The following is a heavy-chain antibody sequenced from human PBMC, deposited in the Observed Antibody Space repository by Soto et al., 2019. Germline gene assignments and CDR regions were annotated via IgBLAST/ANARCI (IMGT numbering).Heavy chain of an antibody. CDR2: ISSSSSSTI. V-gene: IGHV3-48*01. Sequence: PGGSLRLSCAASGFTFSSYSMNWVRQAPGKGLEWVSYISSSSSSTIYYADSVKGRFTISRDNAKNSLYLQMNSLRAEDTAVYYCASIYFDWLYYYYGMDVWGQGTTVTVSS. D-gene: IGHD3-9*01. CDR1: GFTFSSYS. J-gene: IGHJ6*02. CDR3: ASIYFDWLYYYYGMDV.